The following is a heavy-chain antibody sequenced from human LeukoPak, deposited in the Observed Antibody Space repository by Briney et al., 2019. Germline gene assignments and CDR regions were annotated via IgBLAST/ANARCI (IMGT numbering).Heavy chain of an antibody. CDR1: GGSISSGSYY. Sequence: PSETLSLTCTVSGGSISSGSYYWSWIRQPAGKGLEWIGSISHSGSTNYNPSLKSRVTISVDTSKNQFSLKLSSVTAADTAVYYCASTIAAAGYYFDYWGQGTLVTVSS. CDR2: ISHSGST. J-gene: IGHJ4*02. V-gene: IGHV4-61*10. D-gene: IGHD6-13*01. CDR3: ASTIAAAGYYFDY.